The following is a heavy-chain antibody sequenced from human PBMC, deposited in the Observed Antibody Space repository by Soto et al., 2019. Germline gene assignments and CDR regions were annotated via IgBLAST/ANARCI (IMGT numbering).Heavy chain of an antibody. D-gene: IGHD6-19*01. Sequence: EVQLVESGGGLVQPGGSLRLSCAASGFTVSSNYMSWVRQAPGKGLEWVSVIYSGGSTYYADSLKGRFTISRHNSKNPLYLQMNGLRAEDTAVYYCARAWRGSSGWASFDYWGQGTLVTVSS. CDR1: GFTVSSNY. J-gene: IGHJ4*02. CDR2: IYSGGST. CDR3: ARAWRGSSGWASFDY. V-gene: IGHV3-53*04.